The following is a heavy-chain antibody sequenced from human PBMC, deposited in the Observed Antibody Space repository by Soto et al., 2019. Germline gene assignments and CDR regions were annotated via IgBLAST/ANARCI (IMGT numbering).Heavy chain of an antibody. CDR3: VGIYSSSASFDP. V-gene: IGHV4-30-4*01. CDR2: IYYSGNA. Sequence: QVQLQESGPGLVKPSQTLSLTCTVSDASNSSGNYYWTWIRQPPGKGLEWIGNIYYSGNAYYSPSHKNRVSISIDTSKNQFSLELRSVTAADTAVYYCVGIYSSSASFDPWGQGILVTVSS. CDR1: DASNSSGNYY. D-gene: IGHD6-6*01. J-gene: IGHJ5*02.